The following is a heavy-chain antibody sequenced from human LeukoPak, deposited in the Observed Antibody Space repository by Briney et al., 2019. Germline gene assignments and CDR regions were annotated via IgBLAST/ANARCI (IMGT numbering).Heavy chain of an antibody. CDR1: GFTFSSYA. V-gene: IGHV3-66*02. CDR2: IYSGGST. D-gene: IGHD3-22*01. J-gene: IGHJ4*02. CDR3: ASLYDSSGYYSTGWSYYFDY. Sequence: GGSLRLSCAASGFTFSSYAMSWVRQAPGKGLEWVSVIYSGGSTYYADSVKGRFTISRDNSKNTLYLQMNSLRAEDTAVYYCASLYDSSGYYSTGWSYYFDYWGQGTLVTVSS.